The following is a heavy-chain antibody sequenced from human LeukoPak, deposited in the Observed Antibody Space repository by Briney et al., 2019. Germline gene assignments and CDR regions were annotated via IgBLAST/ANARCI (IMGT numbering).Heavy chain of an antibody. CDR2: ISGSGGST. CDR3: AKDLSSGWPNWFDP. D-gene: IGHD6-19*01. Sequence: GGSLRLSCAGSGFTFSSYAMSWVRQAPGKGLEWVSAISGSGGSTYYAASVKGRFIISRDSSTNTLYLQMNSLRAEDTAVYYCAKDLSSGWPNWFDPWGQGTLVTVSS. J-gene: IGHJ5*02. CDR1: GFTFSSYA. V-gene: IGHV3-23*01.